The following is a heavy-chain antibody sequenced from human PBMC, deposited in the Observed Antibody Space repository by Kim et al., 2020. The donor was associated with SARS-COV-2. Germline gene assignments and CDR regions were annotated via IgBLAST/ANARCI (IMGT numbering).Heavy chain of an antibody. Sequence: SETLSLTCTVSGGSISSGGYYWSWIRQHPGKGLEWIGYIYYSGSTYYNPSLKSRVTISVDTSKNQFSLKLSSVTAADTAVYYCASWGIPTKYDSSGYYYASDDDYWGQRTLVTVSS. D-gene: IGHD3-22*01. CDR1: GGSISSGGYY. V-gene: IGHV4-31*03. CDR2: IYYSGST. J-gene: IGHJ4*02. CDR3: ASWGIPTKYDSSGYYYASDDDY.